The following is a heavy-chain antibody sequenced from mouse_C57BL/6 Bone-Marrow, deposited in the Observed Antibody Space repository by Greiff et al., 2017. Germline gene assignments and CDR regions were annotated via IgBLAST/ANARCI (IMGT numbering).Heavy chain of an antibody. D-gene: IGHD2-12*01. V-gene: IGHV5-6*01. Sequence: EVMLVESGGDLVKPGGSLKLSCAASGFTFSSYGMSWVRQTPDKRLEWVATISSGGSYTYYPYSVKGRFTISRDNAKNTLYLQMSSLKSEDTAMYYCARQFSYIYYDYFDYWGQGTTLPVSS. J-gene: IGHJ2*01. CDR1: GFTFSSYG. CDR2: ISSGGSYT. CDR3: ARQFSYIYYDYFDY.